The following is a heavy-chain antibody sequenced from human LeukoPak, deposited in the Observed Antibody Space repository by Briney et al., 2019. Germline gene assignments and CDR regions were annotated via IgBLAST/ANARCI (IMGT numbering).Heavy chain of an antibody. CDR2: INPNSGGT. CDR1: GYTFTGYY. Sequence: ASVKVSCKASGYTFTGYYMHWVRQAPGQGLEWMGWINPNSGGTNYAQKFQGRVTMTRDTSISTAYMELSRLRSDDTAVYYCARDNSAISDCSSASCFHFNYWGQGTLVTVSS. CDR3: ARDNSAISDCSSASCFHFNY. D-gene: IGHD2-2*01. J-gene: IGHJ4*02. V-gene: IGHV1-2*02.